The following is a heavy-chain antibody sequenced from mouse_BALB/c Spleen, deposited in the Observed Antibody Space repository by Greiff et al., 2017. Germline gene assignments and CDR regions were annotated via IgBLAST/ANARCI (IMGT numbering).Heavy chain of an antibody. Sequence: VKLMESGPGLVAPSQSLSITCTVSGFSLTSYGVHWVRQPPGKGLEWLGVIWAGGSTNYNSALMSRLSISKDNSKSQVFLKMNSLQTDDTAMYYCASRGYYAMDYWGQGTSVTVSS. J-gene: IGHJ4*01. CDR3: ASRGYYAMDY. V-gene: IGHV2-9*02. D-gene: IGHD3-3*01. CDR2: IWAGGST. CDR1: GFSLTSYG.